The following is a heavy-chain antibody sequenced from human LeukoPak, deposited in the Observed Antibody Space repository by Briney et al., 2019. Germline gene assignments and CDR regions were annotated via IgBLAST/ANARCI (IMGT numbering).Heavy chain of an antibody. V-gene: IGHV1-46*01. D-gene: IGHD2-21*02. J-gene: IGHJ4*02. CDR2: INPIGGST. Sequence: ASVKVSFKASGYTFTGYYIHWVRQAPGQGLEWMGIINPIGGSTSYAQKFQGRVTMTRDKSTSTVYMDLSSLRSEDTAVYYCARDSEGGDCPDYWGEGTLVSVFS. CDR3: ARDSEGGDCPDY. CDR1: GYTFTGYY.